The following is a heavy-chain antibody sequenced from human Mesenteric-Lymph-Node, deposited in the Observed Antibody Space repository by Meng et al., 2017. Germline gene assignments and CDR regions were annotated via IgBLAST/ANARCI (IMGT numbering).Heavy chain of an antibody. Sequence: GESLKISCAPSGFTFSDAWMSWVRQAPGKGLEWVSVIYSGGSTYYADSVKGRFTTSRHNSKNTLYLQMNSLRAEDTAVYYCAKDDLAAAGTSWFDPWGQGTLVTVSS. D-gene: IGHD6-13*01. V-gene: IGHV3-53*04. CDR1: GFTFSDAW. CDR2: IYSGGST. CDR3: AKDDLAAAGTSWFDP. J-gene: IGHJ5*02.